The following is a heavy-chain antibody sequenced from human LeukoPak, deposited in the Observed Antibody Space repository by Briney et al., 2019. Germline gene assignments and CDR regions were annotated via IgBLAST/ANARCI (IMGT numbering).Heavy chain of an antibody. D-gene: IGHD1-1*01. V-gene: IGHV1-2*07. CDR1: GYTFTDYN. Sequence: ASVKVSCKTSGYTFTDYNMHWVRQAPGQGPEWMGWIDPNRGGTNYAHRFQDRVTITRDTSISTVYMELNNLRSDDTAVYYCARLIELELDYWGQGTLVTVSS. CDR3: ARLIELELDY. CDR2: IDPNRGGT. J-gene: IGHJ4*02.